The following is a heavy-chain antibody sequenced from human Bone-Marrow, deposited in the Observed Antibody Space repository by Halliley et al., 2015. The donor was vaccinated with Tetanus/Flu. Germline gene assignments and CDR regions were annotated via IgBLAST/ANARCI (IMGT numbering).Heavy chain of an antibody. CDR2: ISVSSSFI. V-gene: IGHV3-21*01. J-gene: IGHJ3*02. Sequence: YLRLSCAASGFASSTSNMNWVRQAPGKGLEWVSSISVSSSFIYYSDAVEGRFSISRDNAKKSLYLQMNSLRDEDTALYYCVREDDAFDIWGQGTMVTVSS. CDR1: GFASSTSN. CDR3: VREDDAFDI.